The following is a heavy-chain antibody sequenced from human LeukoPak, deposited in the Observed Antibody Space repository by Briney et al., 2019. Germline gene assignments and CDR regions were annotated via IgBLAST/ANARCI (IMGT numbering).Heavy chain of an antibody. CDR3: AGPARYCSGGSCYSVSLAFDI. V-gene: IGHV4-34*01. CDR1: GGSFGGYY. Sequence: SETLSLTCAVYGGSFGGYYWSWIRQPPGKGLEWIGEINHSGSTNYNPSLKSRVTISVDTSKNQFSLKLSSVTAADTAVYYCAGPARYCSGGSCYSVSLAFDIWGQGTMVTVSS. CDR2: INHSGST. D-gene: IGHD2-15*01. J-gene: IGHJ3*02.